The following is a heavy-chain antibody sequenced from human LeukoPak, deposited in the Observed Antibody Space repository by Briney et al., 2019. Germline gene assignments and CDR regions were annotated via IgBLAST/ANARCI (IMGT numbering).Heavy chain of an antibody. CDR1: GYTFTSYG. CDR3: ARDNLLGYCSSTSCYGYYYYGMDV. V-gene: IGHV1-18*01. Sequence: ASVKVSCTASGYTFTSYGISWVRQAPGQGLGWMGWISAYNGNTNYEQKLQGRVTMTTDTSTSTAYMALRSLRSDDTAVYYCARDNLLGYCSSTSCYGYYYYGMDVWGQGTTVTVSS. D-gene: IGHD2-2*01. J-gene: IGHJ6*02. CDR2: ISAYNGNT.